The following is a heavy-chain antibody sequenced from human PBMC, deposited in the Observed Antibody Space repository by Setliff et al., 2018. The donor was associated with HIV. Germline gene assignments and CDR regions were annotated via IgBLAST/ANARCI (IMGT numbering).Heavy chain of an antibody. D-gene: IGHD3-10*01. Sequence: ASVKVSCKASGYTLTNYAMHWVRQAPGQRLEWMGWINGGNGNTKYSQEFQGRVTITRDTSASTVYMELSRLRSEDMAVYYCARREIPPFGSGSHFGYWGQGTLVTVS. CDR3: ARREIPPFGSGSHFGY. CDR1: GYTLTNYA. J-gene: IGHJ4*02. V-gene: IGHV1-3*03. CDR2: INGGNGNT.